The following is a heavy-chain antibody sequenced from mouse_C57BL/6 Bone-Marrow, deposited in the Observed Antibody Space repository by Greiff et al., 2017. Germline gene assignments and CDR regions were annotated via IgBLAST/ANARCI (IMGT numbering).Heavy chain of an antibody. Sequence: VQLQQSGAELVRPGASVTLSCKASGYTFTDYEMHWVKQTPVHGLEWIGAIDPETGGTAYNQKFKGKAILTADKSSSTAYMELRSLTSEDSAVYDCTRRPRDYYPWYFDVWGTGTTVTVSS. V-gene: IGHV1-15*01. J-gene: IGHJ1*03. CDR3: TRRPRDYYPWYFDV. D-gene: IGHD1-1*01. CDR2: IDPETGGT. CDR1: GYTFTDYE.